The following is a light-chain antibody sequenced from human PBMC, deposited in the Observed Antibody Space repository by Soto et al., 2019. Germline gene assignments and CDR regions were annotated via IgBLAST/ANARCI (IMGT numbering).Light chain of an antibody. J-gene: IGLJ2*01. CDR2: STN. CDR3: AAWDDSLNGVV. Sequence: QSVLTQPPSASGTPGQRVTISCSGSNSNIGSNTVSWYQQLPGTAPKLLISSTNQRPSGVPDRFSGSKSGTSASLAISGLQSEDETDYYCAAWDDSLNGVVFGGGTKLTVL. CDR1: NSNIGSNT. V-gene: IGLV1-44*01.